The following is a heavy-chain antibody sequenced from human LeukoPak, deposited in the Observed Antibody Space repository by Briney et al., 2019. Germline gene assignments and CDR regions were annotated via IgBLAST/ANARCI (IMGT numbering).Heavy chain of an antibody. V-gene: IGHV1-58*01. CDR1: GFTFTSSA. D-gene: IGHD1-26*01. CDR2: NVVGSGNT. Sequence: GASVKVSCKASGFTFTSSAVQWVRQARGQRLEWIGWNVVGSGNTNYAQKFQERVTITRDMSTSTAYMELSSLRSEDTAVYYCAADGTYSGSYGFDPWGQGTLVTVSS. J-gene: IGHJ5*02. CDR3: AADGTYSGSYGFDP.